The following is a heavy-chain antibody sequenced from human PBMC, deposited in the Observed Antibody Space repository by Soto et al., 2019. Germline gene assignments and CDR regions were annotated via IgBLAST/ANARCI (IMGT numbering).Heavy chain of an antibody. D-gene: IGHD3-10*01. Sequence: QVQLVESGGGVVQPGRSLRLSCAASGFTFSSYAMHWVRQAPGKGLEWVAVISSDGSNKYYADSVKGRFTISRDNSKNTLYLQMNSLRAGDRAVYYCARALYGAQWFDPWGQGTLVTVSS. J-gene: IGHJ5*02. CDR1: GFTFSSYA. CDR3: ARALYGAQWFDP. V-gene: IGHV3-30-3*01. CDR2: ISSDGSNK.